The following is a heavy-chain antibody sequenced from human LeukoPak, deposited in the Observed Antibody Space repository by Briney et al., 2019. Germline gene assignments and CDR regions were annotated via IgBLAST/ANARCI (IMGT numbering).Heavy chain of an antibody. CDR2: IYSGGST. CDR1: GFTVSSNY. CDR3: ARGFVLGAAKNYFDY. D-gene: IGHD2-21*02. V-gene: IGHV3-53*01. J-gene: IGHJ4*02. Sequence: GGSLRLSCAASGFTVSSNYMSWVRQAPGKGLEWVSVIYSGGSTYYADSVKGRFTISRDNSKNTLYLQMNSLRAEDTAVYYCARGFVLGAAKNYFDYWGQGALVTVSS.